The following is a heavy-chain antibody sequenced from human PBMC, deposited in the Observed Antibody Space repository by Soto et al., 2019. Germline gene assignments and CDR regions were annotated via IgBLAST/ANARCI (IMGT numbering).Heavy chain of an antibody. D-gene: IGHD6-19*01. CDR2: ISYDGRNK. V-gene: IGHV3-30*18. CDR1: GFTFSSYG. J-gene: IGHJ6*02. CDR3: VKDGSSGWPYFYGMDV. Sequence: GSLRLSCAASGFTFSSYGMHWVRQAPGKGLEWVAVISYDGRNKYYADAVKGRFTISRDNSKNTLYLQMSSLRAEDTAVYYCVKDGSSGWPYFYGMDVWGQGTTVTVSS.